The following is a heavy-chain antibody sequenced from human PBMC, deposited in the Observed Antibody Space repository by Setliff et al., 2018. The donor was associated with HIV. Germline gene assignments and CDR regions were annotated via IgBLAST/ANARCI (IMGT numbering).Heavy chain of an antibody. CDR3: ARWSGRTGGY. V-gene: IGHV3-11*03. CDR1: GTDLNVGY. CDR2: ISNSSHDI. Sequence: GGSLRLSCVASGTDLNVGYMSWIRQAPGKGPEWVSYISNSSHDISYLDSVKGRFTISRDNAKNSLYLQMNNLRADDTAVYYCARWSGRTGGYWGQGTLVTVSS. D-gene: IGHD2-15*01. J-gene: IGHJ4*02.